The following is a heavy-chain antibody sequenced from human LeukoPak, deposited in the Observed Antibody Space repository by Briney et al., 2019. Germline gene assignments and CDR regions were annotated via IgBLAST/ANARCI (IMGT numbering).Heavy chain of an antibody. V-gene: IGHV4-59*01. CDR2: IYYSGST. CDR1: GGSISSYY. Sequence: SETLSLTCTVSGGSISSYYWSWIRQPPGKGLEWIGYIYYSGSTNYNPSLKSRVTISVDTSKNQFSLKLSSVTAADTAVYYCARGSAMVRRVGYYFDYWGQGTLVTVSS. CDR3: ARGSAMVRRVGYYFDY. J-gene: IGHJ4*02. D-gene: IGHD3-10*01.